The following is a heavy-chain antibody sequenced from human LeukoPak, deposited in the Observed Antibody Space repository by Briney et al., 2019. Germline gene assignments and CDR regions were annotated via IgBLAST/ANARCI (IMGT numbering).Heavy chain of an antibody. CDR3: ARRGFYDTSGYLFDH. CDR1: GFTFSSYE. J-gene: IGHJ4*02. V-gene: IGHV3-48*03. D-gene: IGHD3-22*01. CDR2: ISTSGSPI. Sequence: SLRLSCAASGFTFSSYEMNWVRQAAGKGLEWVSYISTSGSPIYYGNFVKGRFTISGANAKKSLYLQRNSLRAEDTALYCCARRGFYDTSGYLFDHWGQGTLVTVSS.